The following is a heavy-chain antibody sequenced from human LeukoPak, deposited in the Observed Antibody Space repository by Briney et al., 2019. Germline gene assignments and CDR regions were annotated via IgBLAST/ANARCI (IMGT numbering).Heavy chain of an antibody. Sequence: GGSLRLSCAASGFTFSSYSMNWVRQAPGKGLEWVSSISSSSSYIYYADSVKGRFTISRDNAKSSLYLQMNSLRAEDTAVYYCARDGEDWGFPVDPWGQGTLVTVSS. CDR2: ISSSSSYI. J-gene: IGHJ5*02. CDR1: GFTFSSYS. V-gene: IGHV3-21*01. D-gene: IGHD3/OR15-3a*01. CDR3: ARDGEDWGFPVDP.